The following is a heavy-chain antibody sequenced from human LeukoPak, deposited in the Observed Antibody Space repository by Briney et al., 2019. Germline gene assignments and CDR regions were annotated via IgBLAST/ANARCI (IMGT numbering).Heavy chain of an antibody. D-gene: IGHD6-13*01. CDR3: ARGWYSSSWFPSLYYYGMDV. Sequence: GGSLRLSCAASGFTFSSYWMSWVRQAPGKGLEWVANIKQDGSEKYYVDSVKGQFTISRDNAKNSLYLQMNSLRAEDTAVYYCARGWYSSSWFPSLYYYGMDVWGQGTTVTVSS. CDR2: IKQDGSEK. V-gene: IGHV3-7*01. CDR1: GFTFSSYW. J-gene: IGHJ6*02.